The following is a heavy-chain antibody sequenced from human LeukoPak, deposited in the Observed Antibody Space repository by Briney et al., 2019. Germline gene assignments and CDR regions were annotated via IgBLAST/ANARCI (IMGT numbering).Heavy chain of an antibody. CDR3: ARAIAAADPYYYYGMDV. V-gene: IGHV1-24*01. Sequence: ASVKVSCKVSGYTLTELSMHWVRQAPGKGLEWMGGFDPEDGERIYAQKFQGKVTMTEDTFTDTAYMELSSLRSEDTAVYYCARAIAAADPYYYYGMDVWGQGTTVTVSS. CDR1: GYTLTELS. CDR2: FDPEDGER. J-gene: IGHJ6*02. D-gene: IGHD6-13*01.